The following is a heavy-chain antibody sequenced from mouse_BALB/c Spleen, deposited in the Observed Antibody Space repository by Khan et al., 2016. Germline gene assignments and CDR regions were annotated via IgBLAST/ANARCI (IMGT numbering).Heavy chain of an antibody. J-gene: IGHJ3*01. Sequence: QVQLKESGPGLVAPSQSLSITCTVSGFSLTSYGIHWIRQPPGKGLEWLGIIWSGGSTNYNSALMSRLTISKDNSKNQVFLKMKSLQTDDTAMYYCAREGGVSAWFAYWGQGTLVTVSA. CDR1: GFSLTSYG. V-gene: IGHV2-9*02. D-gene: IGHD1-1*02. CDR3: AREGGVSAWFAY. CDR2: IWSGGST.